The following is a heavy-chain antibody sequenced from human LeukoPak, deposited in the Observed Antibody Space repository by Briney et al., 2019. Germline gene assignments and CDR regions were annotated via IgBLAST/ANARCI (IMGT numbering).Heavy chain of an antibody. CDR1: GGTFSSYA. J-gene: IGHJ5*02. Sequence: SVKVSCKASGGTFSSYAISWVRQAPGQGLEWMGRIIPILGIANYAQKFQGRVMITADKSTSTAYMELSSLRSEDTAVYYCARGIRAPGGNTYNWFDPWGQGTLVTVSS. V-gene: IGHV1-69*04. D-gene: IGHD4-23*01. CDR3: ARGIRAPGGNTYNWFDP. CDR2: IIPILGIA.